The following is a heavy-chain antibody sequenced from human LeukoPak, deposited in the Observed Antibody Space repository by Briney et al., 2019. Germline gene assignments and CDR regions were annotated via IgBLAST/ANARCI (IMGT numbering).Heavy chain of an antibody. Sequence: ASVKVSCKESLYTFTGYFMHWVREAPGQGLEWMGWINPNSGGTKHAQKFQGGVTMTRDTSISTAYMELIRLKSDDTAVYYCAREADYNPDYWGQGTLVTV. J-gene: IGHJ4*02. CDR3: AREADYNPDY. CDR2: INPNSGGT. D-gene: IGHD4-11*01. CDR1: LYTFTGYF. V-gene: IGHV1-2*02.